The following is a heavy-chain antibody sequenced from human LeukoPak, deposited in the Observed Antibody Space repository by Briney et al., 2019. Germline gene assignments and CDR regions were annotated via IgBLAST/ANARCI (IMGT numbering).Heavy chain of an antibody. CDR1: GGSISSGGYY. CDR2: IAASGTT. Sequence: SQTLSLTCTVSGGSISSGGYYWSWIRQPPGKGLEFIGYIAASGTTKHNPSLKSRVTLSMDTSKNQFSLKLRSVTAADTAVYFCARFPYFEGFDYWGQGTLVTVSS. CDR3: ARFPYFEGFDY. V-gene: IGHV4-61*08. J-gene: IGHJ4*02. D-gene: IGHD3-9*01.